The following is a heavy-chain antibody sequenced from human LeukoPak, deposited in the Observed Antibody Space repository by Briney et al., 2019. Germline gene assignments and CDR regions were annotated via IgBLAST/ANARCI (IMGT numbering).Heavy chain of an antibody. CDR1: GGSISGYY. V-gene: IGHV4-59*01. J-gene: IGHJ6*02. CDR2: ISYSGST. Sequence: PSETLSLTCTVSGGSISGYYWSWIRQTPGKGLEWIGYISYSGSTNYNPSLKSRVTISVDTSKNQFSLKLSSVTAADTAVYYCARGDSYYYGMDVWGQGTTVTVSS. D-gene: IGHD3-22*01. CDR3: ARGDSYYYGMDV.